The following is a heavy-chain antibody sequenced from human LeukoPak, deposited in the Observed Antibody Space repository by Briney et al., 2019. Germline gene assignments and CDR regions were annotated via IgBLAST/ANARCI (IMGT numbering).Heavy chain of an antibody. Sequence: PSETLSLTCTVSGASISSGTYYWSWIRQPAGKGLEWIGRIYTSGSTNYNPSLKTRVTISVDTSKNQFSLRLSSVTAADTAVYYCARDLMITFGGVIVSYACDIWGQGTMVTVSS. CDR2: IYTSGST. CDR1: GASISSGTYY. J-gene: IGHJ3*02. CDR3: ARDLMITFGGVIVSYACDI. V-gene: IGHV4-61*02. D-gene: IGHD3-16*02.